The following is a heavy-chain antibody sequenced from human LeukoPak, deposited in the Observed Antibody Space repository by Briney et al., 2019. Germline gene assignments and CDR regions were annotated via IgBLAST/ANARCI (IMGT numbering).Heavy chain of an antibody. D-gene: IGHD3-16*01. Sequence: PSETLSLTCAVYGGSFSGYYWSWIRQPPGKGLEWIGEINHSGSTNYNPSLKSRVTISVDTSKSHFSLRLTSVTAADTAIYYCARGSGYDGSRIWGQGTLVTVSS. CDR3: ARGSGYDGSRI. CDR2: INHSGST. J-gene: IGHJ4*02. V-gene: IGHV4-34*01. CDR1: GGSFSGYY.